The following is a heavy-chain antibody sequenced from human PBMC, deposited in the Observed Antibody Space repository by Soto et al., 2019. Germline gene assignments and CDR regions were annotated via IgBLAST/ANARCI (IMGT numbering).Heavy chain of an antibody. V-gene: IGHV3-7*01. D-gene: IGHD2-15*01. CDR3: ARGLRIIVRLDY. CDR2: IKQDGSEK. J-gene: IGHJ4*02. CDR1: GFTFSSYW. Sequence: PGGSLRLSCAASGFTFSSYWMSWVRQAPGKGLEWVANIKQDGSEKYYVDSVKGRFTISRDNAKNSLYLQMNNVRDEDTAVYYCARGLRIIVRLDYWGQGTLVTVSS.